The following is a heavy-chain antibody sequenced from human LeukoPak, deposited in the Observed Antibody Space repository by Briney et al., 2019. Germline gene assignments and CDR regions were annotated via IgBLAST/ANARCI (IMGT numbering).Heavy chain of an antibody. J-gene: IGHJ4*02. D-gene: IGHD3-9*01. Sequence: GGSLRLSCAASGFTVSSNYMSWVRQAPGKGLEWVSVIYSGGSTYYADSVKGRLTISRDNSKNTLYLQMNSLRAEDTAVYYCASAGLRYFDWPGYPSDYWGQGTLVTVSS. V-gene: IGHV3-66*01. CDR1: GFTVSSNY. CDR3: ASAGLRYFDWPGYPSDY. CDR2: IYSGGST.